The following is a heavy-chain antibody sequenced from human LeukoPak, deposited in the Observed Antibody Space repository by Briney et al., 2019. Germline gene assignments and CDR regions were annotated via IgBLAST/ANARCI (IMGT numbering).Heavy chain of an antibody. Sequence: PSETLSLTCTVSGGSISSHYWSWIRQPAGKGLEWIGRIYNSGSTNYNPSLKSRVTMSVDTSKNQFSLRLSTVTAAGTAVYYCATSIAAAGWLEGAFDIWGQGTMVTVSS. CDR2: IYNSGST. D-gene: IGHD6-13*01. J-gene: IGHJ3*02. CDR1: GGSISSHY. CDR3: ATSIAAAGWLEGAFDI. V-gene: IGHV4-4*07.